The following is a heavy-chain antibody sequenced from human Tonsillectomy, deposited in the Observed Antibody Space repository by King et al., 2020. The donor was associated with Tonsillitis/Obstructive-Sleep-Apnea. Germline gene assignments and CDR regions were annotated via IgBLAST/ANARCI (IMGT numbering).Heavy chain of an antibody. CDR2: SWSGGSNK. CDR1: CFIFNTYV. CDR3: AREVGRSYYFDY. Sequence: VQLVESGGGVVQPGRSLRLSCAASCFIFNTYVMHWVRQAPGKGVEWGAGSWSGGSNKYFADSVKGRFTSPRDNSKNTSYLQMNSLRADDTAVYYCAREVGRSYYFDYWGQGTLVTVSS. V-gene: IGHV3-33*01. J-gene: IGHJ4*02. D-gene: IGHD3-10*01.